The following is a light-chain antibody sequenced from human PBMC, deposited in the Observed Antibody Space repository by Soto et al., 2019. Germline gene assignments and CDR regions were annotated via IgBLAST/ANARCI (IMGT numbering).Light chain of an antibody. CDR2: GNS. Sequence: QSVLTQPPSVSGAPGQRVTISCTGSSSNIGAGYDVHWYQQLPGTAPKLLIYGNSSRPSGVPDRFSGSKSGTSASLAITGLQAEAEADYYCQSYDSSLSAYVFGTGTKLTVL. V-gene: IGLV1-40*01. J-gene: IGLJ1*01. CDR1: SSNIGAGYD. CDR3: QSYDSSLSAYV.